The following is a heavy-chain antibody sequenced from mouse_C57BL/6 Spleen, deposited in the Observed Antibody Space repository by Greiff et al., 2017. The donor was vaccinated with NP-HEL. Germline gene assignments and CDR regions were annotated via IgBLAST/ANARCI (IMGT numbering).Heavy chain of an antibody. CDR3: ARKDYDYDHWYFDV. D-gene: IGHD2-4*01. CDR2: IYPGSGNT. V-gene: IGHV1-76*01. CDR1: GYTFTDYY. J-gene: IGHJ1*03. Sequence: QVQLQQSGAELVRPGASVKLSCKASGYTFTDYYINWVKQRPGQGLEWIARIYPGSGNTYYNEKFKGKATLTAEKSSSTAYMQLSSLTSEDSAVYFCARKDYDYDHWYFDVWGTGTTVTVSS.